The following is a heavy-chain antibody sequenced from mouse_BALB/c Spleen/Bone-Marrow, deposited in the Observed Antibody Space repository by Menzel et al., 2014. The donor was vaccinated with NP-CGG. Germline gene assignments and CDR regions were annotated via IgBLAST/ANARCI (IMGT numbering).Heavy chain of an antibody. Sequence: QVVESGGGLVPPGGSLRLSCAISGLTFTGYYMSWIRQPPGKALERLGFIRNKAKGYTTEYIPSVQGRFTISRDNSQSMLYLQMNTLRAEDSATYYCARDRNNYINWYFDVWGAGTRSPGPQ. V-gene: IGHV7-3*02. J-gene: IGHJ1*01. CDR2: IRNKAKGYTT. CDR3: ARDRNNYINWYFDV. CDR1: GLTFTGYY. D-gene: IGHD2-1*01.